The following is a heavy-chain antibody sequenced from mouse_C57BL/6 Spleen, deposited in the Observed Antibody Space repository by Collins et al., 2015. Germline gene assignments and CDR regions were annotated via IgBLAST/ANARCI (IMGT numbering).Heavy chain of an antibody. J-gene: IGHJ3*01. CDR2: IRLKSDNYAT. D-gene: IGHD1-1*01. V-gene: IGHV6-3*01. CDR1: GFTFSNYW. CDR3: TSPYYGSSSFAY. Sequence: ESGGGLVQPGGSMKLSCVASGFTFSNYWMNWVRQSPEKGLEWVAQIRLKSDNYATHYAESVKGRFTISRDDSKSSVYLQMNNLRAEDTGIYYCTSPYYGSSSFAYWGQGTLVTVSA.